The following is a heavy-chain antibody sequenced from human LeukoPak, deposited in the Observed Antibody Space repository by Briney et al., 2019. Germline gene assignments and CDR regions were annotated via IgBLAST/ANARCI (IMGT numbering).Heavy chain of an antibody. D-gene: IGHD2-21*01. CDR3: ARVYCGGDCYSGYYFDY. CDR1: GVSISRYY. J-gene: IGHJ4*02. CDR2: IYHSGST. V-gene: IGHV4-38-2*02. Sequence: SETPSLTCTVSGVSISRYYWGWIRQPPGKGLEWIGSIYHSGSTYYNPSLKSRVTISVDTSKNQFSLKLSSVTAADTAVYYCARVYCGGDCYSGYYFDYWGQGTLVTVSS.